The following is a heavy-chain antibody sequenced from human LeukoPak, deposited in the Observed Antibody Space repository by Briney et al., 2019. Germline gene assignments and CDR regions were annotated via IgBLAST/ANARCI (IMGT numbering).Heavy chain of an antibody. CDR2: INPSGGST. V-gene: IGHV1-46*01. J-gene: IGHJ4*02. Sequence: ASVKVSCKASGYTFTSYYMHWVRQAPGQGLEWMGIINPSGGSTSYAQKFQGRVTMTRDTSTSTVYMELSSLRAEDTAVYYCAIWDGTAVGFNGPFDFWGQGALVTVSS. D-gene: IGHD6-13*01. CDR3: AIWDGTAVGFNGPFDF. CDR1: GYTFTSYY.